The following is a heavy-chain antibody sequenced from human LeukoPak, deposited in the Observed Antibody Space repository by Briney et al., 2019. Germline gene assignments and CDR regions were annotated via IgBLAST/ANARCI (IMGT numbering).Heavy chain of an antibody. CDR1: GFTFSSYA. CDR2: ISYDGSNK. V-gene: IGHV3-30-3*01. J-gene: IGHJ4*02. CDR3: AKYSSSWTPGFDY. D-gene: IGHD6-13*01. Sequence: GGSLRLSCAASGFTFSSYAMHWVRQAPGKGLEWVAVISYDGSNKYYADSVKGRFTISRDNSKNTLYLQMNSLRAEDTAVYYCAKYSSSWTPGFDYWGQGTLVTVSS.